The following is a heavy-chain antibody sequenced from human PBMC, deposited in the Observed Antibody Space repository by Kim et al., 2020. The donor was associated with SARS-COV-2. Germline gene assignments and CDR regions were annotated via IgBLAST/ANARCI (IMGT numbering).Heavy chain of an antibody. CDR2: LNHSGRT. CDR3: ARRLSNTSGWGSHYCDL. J-gene: IGHJ4*02. D-gene: IGHD3-10*01. V-gene: IGHV4-34*01. CDR1: GGSFSGYY. Sequence: SETLTLTCAVYGGSFSGYYWSWIRQPPGKGLEWLGELNHSGRTNSNPSLKSRVTISVDTSTNQFSLRLTSVTAADTAVYYCARRLSNTSGWGSHYCDLWGQGTRVTVSS.